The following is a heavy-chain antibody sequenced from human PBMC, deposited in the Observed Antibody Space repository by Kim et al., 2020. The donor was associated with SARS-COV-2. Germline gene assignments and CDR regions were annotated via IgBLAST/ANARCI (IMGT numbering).Heavy chain of an antibody. D-gene: IGHD6-13*01. J-gene: IGHJ4*02. Sequence: SVKGRFTISRDNSKNTLYLQMNSLRAEDTAVYYCARDSRAYSSSWNPFDYWGQGTLVTVSS. V-gene: IGHV3-30*07. CDR3: ARDSRAYSSSWNPFDY.